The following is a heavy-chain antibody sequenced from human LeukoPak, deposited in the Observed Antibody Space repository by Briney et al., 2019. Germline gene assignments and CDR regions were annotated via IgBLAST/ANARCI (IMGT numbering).Heavy chain of an antibody. D-gene: IGHD3-22*01. CDR2: IDTNTGNP. Sequence: ASVKVSCKASGYTFITYAINWVRQAPGQGLEWMGWIDTNTGNPAYAQGFTGRFVFSLDTSVNTAFLQISSLKAEDTAVYYCASTSPKYYYESSGYSSLFDNWGQGTLVTVSS. J-gene: IGHJ4*02. CDR1: GYTFITYA. CDR3: ASTSPKYYYESSGYSSLFDN. V-gene: IGHV7-4-1*02.